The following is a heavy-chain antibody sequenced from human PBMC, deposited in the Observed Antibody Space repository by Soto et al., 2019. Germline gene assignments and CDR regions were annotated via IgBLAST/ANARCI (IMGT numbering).Heavy chain of an antibody. CDR3: ATGRIVVVGSRAYYGMDV. D-gene: IGHD3-22*01. Sequence: QLQLAQSGADVKKAESSVKVSCKASGGTLSNSPFSWVRQAPGQGLEWMGGIIPVFGIVNYAQKFQDRVTITADESTSTGYMVLRSLRSEDTAVYFCATGRIVVVGSRAYYGMDVWGQGTTVTV. J-gene: IGHJ6*02. CDR1: GGTLSNSP. V-gene: IGHV1-69*19. CDR2: IIPVFGIV.